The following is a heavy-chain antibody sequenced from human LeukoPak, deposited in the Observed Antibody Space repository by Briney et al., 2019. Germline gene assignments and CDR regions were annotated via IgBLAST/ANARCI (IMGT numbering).Heavy chain of an antibody. CDR2: ISSSSSYI. V-gene: IGHV3-21*01. D-gene: IGHD6-13*01. Sequence: GGSLRLSCAASGFIFSSYSMNWVRQAPGKGLGWVSSISSSSSYIYYVDSVKGRFTISRDNAKNSLYLQMNSLRAEDTAVYYCARKYSSSWYIFDYWGQGTLVTVSS. CDR1: GFIFSSYS. CDR3: ARKYSSSWYIFDY. J-gene: IGHJ4*02.